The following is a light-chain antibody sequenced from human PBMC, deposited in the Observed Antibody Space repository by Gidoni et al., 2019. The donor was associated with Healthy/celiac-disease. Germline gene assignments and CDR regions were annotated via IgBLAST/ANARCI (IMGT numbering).Light chain of an antibody. CDR1: QSVKSNY. V-gene: IGKV3-20*01. CDR2: GAS. CDR3: QQYTNSLT. Sequence: EIVLTQSPATLSLSPGERATLSCRASQSVKSNYLAWYQQKPGQAPRLLISGASIRATGIPDRFSGSGSVTDFTLTISRLEPEDFAVYYCQQYTNSLTFGGGTKVEIK. J-gene: IGKJ4*01.